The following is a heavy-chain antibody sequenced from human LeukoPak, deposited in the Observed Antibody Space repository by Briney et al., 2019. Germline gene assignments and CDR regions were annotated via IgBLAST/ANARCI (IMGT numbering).Heavy chain of an antibody. CDR1: GGSISSYY. J-gene: IGHJ4*02. V-gene: IGHV4-4*07. CDR3: GRKIASAGTAGFDF. D-gene: IGHD6-13*01. Sequence: SETLSLTCTVSGGSISSYYWSWIRQPPRKRLEWSWGIYITGGTNYNPSLKSRGTTSVDTSKNQFSLWLRALTAAHTRAYYIGRKIASAGTAGFDFWGQGALVTVSS. CDR2: IYITGGT.